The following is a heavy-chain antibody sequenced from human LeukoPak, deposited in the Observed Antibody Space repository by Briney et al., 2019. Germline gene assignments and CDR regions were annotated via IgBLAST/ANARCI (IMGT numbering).Heavy chain of an antibody. V-gene: IGHV3-30*02. CDR1: GFTFRNYG. Sequence: LGGSLRLSCAASGFTFRNYGMHWVRQAPGKGLDWVAFIRSDGTNKYYADSVKGRFTISRDNAKNSLYLQMNSLRAEDTAVYYCARVLYLELYLDYWGQGTLVTVSS. CDR2: IRSDGTNK. CDR3: ARVLYLELYLDY. J-gene: IGHJ4*02. D-gene: IGHD1-7*01.